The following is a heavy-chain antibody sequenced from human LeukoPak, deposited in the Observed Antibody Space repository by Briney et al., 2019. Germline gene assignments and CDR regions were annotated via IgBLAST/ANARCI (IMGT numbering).Heavy chain of an antibody. D-gene: IGHD6-13*01. Sequence: GGSLRLSCAASGFTFSSYGMHWVRQAPGKGLEWVAVISYDGSNKYYADSVKGRFTISRDNSKNTLYLQMNSLRAEDTAVYYCAKGGIAAKLDYWGQGTLVTVSS. CDR2: ISYDGSNK. J-gene: IGHJ4*02. CDR1: GFTFSSYG. CDR3: AKGGIAAKLDY. V-gene: IGHV3-30*18.